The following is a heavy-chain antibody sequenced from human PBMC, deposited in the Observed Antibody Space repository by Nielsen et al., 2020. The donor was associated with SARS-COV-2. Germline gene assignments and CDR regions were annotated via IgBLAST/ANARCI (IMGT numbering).Heavy chain of an antibody. V-gene: IGHV3-48*01. Sequence: GESLKISCAASGFTFSNYATNWVRQAPGKGLEWVSYIISSSSSTTINYADSVKGRFTISRDNAKNSLYLQMNSLRAEDTAVYYCARDPRGSFDYWGQGILVTVSS. J-gene: IGHJ4*02. D-gene: IGHD1-26*01. CDR2: IISSSSSTTI. CDR1: GFTFSNYA. CDR3: ARDPRGSFDY.